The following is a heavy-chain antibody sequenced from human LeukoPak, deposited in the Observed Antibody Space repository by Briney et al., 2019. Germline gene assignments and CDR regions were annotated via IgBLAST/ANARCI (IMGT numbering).Heavy chain of an antibody. D-gene: IGHD2-2*01. CDR2: ISSSSSYI. CDR3: ARADIVVVPAAHEPELAEYFQH. V-gene: IGHV3-21*01. CDR1: GVTFSSYS. J-gene: IGHJ1*01. Sequence: GGSLRHSCAAPGVTFSSYSMYWVPQAPGKGLEWVSSISSSSSYIYYADSVKGRFTISRDNAKNSLYLQMNSLRAEDTAVYYCARADIVVVPAAHEPELAEYFQHWGQGTLVTVSS.